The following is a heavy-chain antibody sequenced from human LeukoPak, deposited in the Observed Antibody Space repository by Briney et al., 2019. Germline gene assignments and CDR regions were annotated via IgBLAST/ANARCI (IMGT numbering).Heavy chain of an antibody. CDR1: GFTFSSYA. CDR3: AKAYDSSGYYTGHGY. CDR2: ISGSGGSK. V-gene: IGHV3-23*01. D-gene: IGHD3-22*01. J-gene: IGHJ4*02. Sequence: VSLRLSCAASGFTFSSYAMSWLRQAPGKGLEWVSAISGSGGSKYYADAVKGRFTISRDNSKNTLYLQMNSLRAEDTAVYYCAKAYDSSGYYTGHGYWGQGTLVTVSS.